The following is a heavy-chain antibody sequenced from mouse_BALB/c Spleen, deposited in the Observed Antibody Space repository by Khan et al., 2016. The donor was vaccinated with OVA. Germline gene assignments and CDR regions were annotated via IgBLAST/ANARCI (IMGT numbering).Heavy chain of an antibody. V-gene: IGHV2-6-5*01. CDR2: IWGGGST. CDR3: ATGLWSYYIALDN. CDR1: GFSLSDYG. D-gene: IGHD1-1*02. Sequence: VELVESGPGLVAPSQSLSITCTVSGFSLSDYGVSWIRQPPGKGLEWLGVIWGGGSTSYNSALKSRLSISKDNSKSQVFLKMNSLQTYDTAIYYCATGLWSYYIALDNWGQGTTVTGSS. J-gene: IGHJ4*01.